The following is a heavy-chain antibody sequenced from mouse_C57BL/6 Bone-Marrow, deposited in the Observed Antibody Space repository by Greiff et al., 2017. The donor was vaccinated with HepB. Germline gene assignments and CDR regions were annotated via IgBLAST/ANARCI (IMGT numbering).Heavy chain of an antibody. CDR2: IDPETGGT. V-gene: IGHV1-15*01. CDR1: GYTFTDYE. D-gene: IGHD2-3*01. CDR3: TRKRGGYYPYYFDY. J-gene: IGHJ2*01. Sequence: QVQLQQSGAELVRPGASVTLSCKASGYTFTDYEMHWVKQTPVHGLEWIGAIDPETGGTAYNQKFKGKAILTADKSSSTAYMELRSLTSEDSAVYYCTRKRGGYYPYYFDYWGQGTTLTVSS.